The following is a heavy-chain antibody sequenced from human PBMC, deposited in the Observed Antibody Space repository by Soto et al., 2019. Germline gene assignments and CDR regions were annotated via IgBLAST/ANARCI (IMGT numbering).Heavy chain of an antibody. J-gene: IGHJ4*02. D-gene: IGHD3-16*01. CDR1: GFTFSSCW. CDR2: IKQDGSEK. CDR3: ARGGRGGFDY. V-gene: IGHV3-7*01. Sequence: EVQLVESGGGLVQPGGSLRLSCAASGFTFSSCWMTWVRQAPGKGLEWVGNIKQDGSEKYYADSVKGRFTISRDNAKNTLYLQMNSLRAEDTAVYYCARGGRGGFDYWGQGSLVTVSS.